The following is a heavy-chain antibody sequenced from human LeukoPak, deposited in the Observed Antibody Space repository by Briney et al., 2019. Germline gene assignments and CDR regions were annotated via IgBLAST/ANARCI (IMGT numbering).Heavy chain of an antibody. CDR2: INPGDSDT. J-gene: IGHJ3*02. Sequence: GESLKISCKGSGYSFTSYWIGWVRQMPGKGLEWMGIINPGDSDTRYSPSFQGQITISADKSITTAYLQWSSLKASDSAMYYCARLPNYYDTGGLAFDIWGQGTMFTVSS. V-gene: IGHV5-51*01. D-gene: IGHD3-22*01. CDR3: ARLPNYYDTGGLAFDI. CDR1: GYSFTSYW.